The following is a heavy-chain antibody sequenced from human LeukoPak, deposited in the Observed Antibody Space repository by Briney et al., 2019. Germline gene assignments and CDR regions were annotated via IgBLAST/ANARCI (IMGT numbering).Heavy chain of an antibody. J-gene: IGHJ4*02. V-gene: IGHV3-23*01. Sequence: GGSLRLSCAASGFTFSSYAMSWVRQAPGKGLEWVSAISGSGGSTYYADSVKGRFTISRDNSKNTLYLQMNSLRADDTAVYYCARDGRNYYDRSGYYSALAYWGQGTLVTVSS. D-gene: IGHD3-22*01. CDR1: GFTFSSYA. CDR2: ISGSGGST. CDR3: ARDGRNYYDRSGYYSALAY.